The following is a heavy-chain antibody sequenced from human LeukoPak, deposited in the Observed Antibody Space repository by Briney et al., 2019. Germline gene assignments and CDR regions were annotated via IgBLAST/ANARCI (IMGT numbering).Heavy chain of an antibody. CDR3: ARVPYSSAWDS. D-gene: IGHD6-25*01. CDR1: GFTFSTYG. CDR2: IHSATNTI. V-gene: IGHV3-48*01. Sequence: PGGSLRLSCAASGFTFSTYGMNWVRQAPGKGLDWVSYIHSATNTIYYADSVKGRFTISRDNAKNSLYLQMNSLRVDDTAVYYCARVPYSSAWDSWGQGTLVTVSS. J-gene: IGHJ4*02.